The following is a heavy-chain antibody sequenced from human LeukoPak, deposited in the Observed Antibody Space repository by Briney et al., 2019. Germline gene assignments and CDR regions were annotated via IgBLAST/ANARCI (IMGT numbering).Heavy chain of an antibody. CDR2: IWYDGTNK. CDR1: GFIFSNYG. V-gene: IGHV3-33*06. D-gene: IGHD6-13*01. CDR3: AKDGDSGSWYSYNYFDY. J-gene: IGHJ4*02. Sequence: GGSLRLSCAASGFIFSNYGMHWVRQAPGKGLEWAAVIWYDGTNKYYPDSVKGRFTISRDNSKNTVYLQMNSLRAEDTAVYYCAKDGDSGSWYSYNYFDYWGQGTLVTVTS.